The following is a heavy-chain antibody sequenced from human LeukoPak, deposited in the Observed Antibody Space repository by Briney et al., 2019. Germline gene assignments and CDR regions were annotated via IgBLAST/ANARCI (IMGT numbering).Heavy chain of an antibody. CDR3: ARENGVGTFDI. J-gene: IGHJ3*02. CDR2: IYYSGST. V-gene: IGHV4-59*01. CDR1: GGSISSYY. D-gene: IGHD1-26*01. Sequence: SETLSLTCTVSGGSISSYYWSWIRQPPGKGLEWIGYIYYSGSTNYNPSLKSRVTISVDTSKNQFSLKLSSVTAADTAVYYCARENGVGTFDIWGQGTMVTVSS.